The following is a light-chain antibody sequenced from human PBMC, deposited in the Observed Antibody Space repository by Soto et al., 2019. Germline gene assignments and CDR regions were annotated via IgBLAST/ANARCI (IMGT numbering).Light chain of an antibody. CDR2: RNN. CDR3: AAWDDRLSAVV. V-gene: IGLV1-47*01. Sequence: QSVLTQPPSASGTPGQRVTSSCSGSSSNFGSNYVYWYQQLPGTAPKLLIYRNNQRPSGVPDRFSGSKSGTSASLAISGLRSEDEADYYCAAWDDRLSAVVFGGGTKLTVL. J-gene: IGLJ2*01. CDR1: SSNFGSNY.